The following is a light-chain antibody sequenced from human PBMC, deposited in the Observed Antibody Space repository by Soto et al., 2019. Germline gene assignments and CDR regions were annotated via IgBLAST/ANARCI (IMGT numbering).Light chain of an antibody. CDR2: VAS. V-gene: IGKV3-15*01. CDR3: QQYTVWPFT. J-gene: IGKJ4*01. CDR1: QSVSSN. Sequence: IVMTQSPSTLSVSPGERVTLSCRASQSVSSNVAWYQQKPGQAPRLLIYVASTRATGIPARFSGSGSGTEFTLTISSLQSEDFAVYYCQQYTVWPFTFGGGTKVDIK.